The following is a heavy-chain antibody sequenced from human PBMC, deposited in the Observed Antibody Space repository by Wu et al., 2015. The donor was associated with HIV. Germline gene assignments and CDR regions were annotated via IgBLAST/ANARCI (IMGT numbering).Heavy chain of an antibody. D-gene: IGHD2/OR15-2a*01. J-gene: IGHJ4*02. CDR3: ARGPFPRSQYFGYFDY. CDR1: GFMYTDYH. CDR2: INPKNGDT. V-gene: IGHV1-69-2*01. Sequence: VQLVQSGAELREPGSTVRVSCKLSGFMYTDYHIHWVQQAPGKGLDWMGLINPKNGDTIYAQKFQGRVTISADMSTQTTYMELSILRSEDTAVYYCARGPFPRSQYFGYFDYWGQGTLVIVSS.